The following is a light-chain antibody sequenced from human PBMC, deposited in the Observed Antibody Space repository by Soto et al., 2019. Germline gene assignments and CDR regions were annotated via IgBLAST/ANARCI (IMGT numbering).Light chain of an antibody. CDR3: QQRSNRHPLT. CDR2: GAS. CDR1: QSVSSSY. V-gene: IGKV3D-20*02. Sequence: EIVLTQSPGTLSLSPGERATLSCRASQSVSSSYLAWYQQKPGQAPRLLIYGASSRATGIPDRFSGSGSGTDFTLTISSLEPEDFAVYYCQQRSNRHPLTFGGGTKVDIK. J-gene: IGKJ4*01.